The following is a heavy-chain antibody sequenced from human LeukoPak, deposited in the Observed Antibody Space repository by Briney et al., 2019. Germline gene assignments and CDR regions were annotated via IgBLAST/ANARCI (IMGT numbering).Heavy chain of an antibody. V-gene: IGHV3-7*03. Sequence: GGSLRLSCAASGFTFSSYWMSWVRQAPGKGLEWVANIKQDGSEKYYVDSVKGRFTISRDNSKNTLYLQMNSLRAEDTAVYYCAKAYKDGSGSFRDYYMDVWGKGTTVTVSS. CDR3: AKAYKDGSGSFRDYYMDV. CDR1: GFTFSSYW. CDR2: IKQDGSEK. J-gene: IGHJ6*03. D-gene: IGHD3-10*01.